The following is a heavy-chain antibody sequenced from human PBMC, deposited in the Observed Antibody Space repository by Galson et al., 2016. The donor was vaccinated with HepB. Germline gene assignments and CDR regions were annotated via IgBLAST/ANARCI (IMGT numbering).Heavy chain of an antibody. Sequence: SLRLSCAASGFTFSNYGMHWLRRAPGKGLEWVAGIWYDGSNKYYADSVKGRFTISRDNSKNTLYLQMNSLRAEDTAVYYCARFIASPWNDYYYYGMDVWGKGTTVTVSS. CDR2: IWYDGSNK. CDR3: ARFIASPWNDYYYYGMDV. V-gene: IGHV3-33*01. CDR1: GFTFSNYG. J-gene: IGHJ6*04. D-gene: IGHD1-1*01.